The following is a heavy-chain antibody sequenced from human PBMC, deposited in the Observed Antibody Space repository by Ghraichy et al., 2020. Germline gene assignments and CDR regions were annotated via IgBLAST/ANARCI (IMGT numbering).Heavy chain of an antibody. V-gene: IGHV1-69*13. CDR3: ARGEGHDYVWGSPAVDY. CDR2: IIPIFGTA. D-gene: IGHD3-16*01. J-gene: IGHJ4*02. Sequence: SVKVSCKASGGTFSSYAISWVRQAPGQGLEWMGGIIPIFGTANYAQKFQGRVTITADESTSTAYMELSSLRSEDTAVYYCARGEGHDYVWGSPAVDYWGQGTLVTLSS. CDR1: GGTFSSYA.